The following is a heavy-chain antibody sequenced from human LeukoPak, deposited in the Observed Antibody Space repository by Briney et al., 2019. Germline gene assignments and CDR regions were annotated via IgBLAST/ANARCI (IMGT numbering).Heavy chain of an antibody. CDR1: GGSFSGYY. J-gene: IGHJ4*02. Sequence: SETLSLTCAVYGGSFSGYYWSWIRQPPGKGLEWIGEINHSGSTNYNPSLKSRVTISVDTSKSQFSLKLSSVTAADTAVYYCARGRYYDFWSGHRAYYFDYWGQGTLVTVSS. V-gene: IGHV4-34*01. CDR3: ARGRYYDFWSGHRAYYFDY. CDR2: INHSGST. D-gene: IGHD3-3*01.